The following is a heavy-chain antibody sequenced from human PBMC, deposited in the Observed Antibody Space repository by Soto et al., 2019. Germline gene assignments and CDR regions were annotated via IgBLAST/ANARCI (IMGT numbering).Heavy chain of an antibody. Sequence: QVQLQESGPGLVKPSGTLSLTCAVSGGSISSSNWWSWVRQPPGKGLEWIGEIYHSGSTNYNPSLKSRVTISVDKSKNQFSLKLSSVTAADTAVYYCAREPPGRSSWGPTYYYYGMDVWGQGTTVTVSS. D-gene: IGHD3-16*01. J-gene: IGHJ6*02. V-gene: IGHV4-4*02. CDR3: AREPPGRSSWGPTYYYYGMDV. CDR1: GGSISSSNW. CDR2: IYHSGST.